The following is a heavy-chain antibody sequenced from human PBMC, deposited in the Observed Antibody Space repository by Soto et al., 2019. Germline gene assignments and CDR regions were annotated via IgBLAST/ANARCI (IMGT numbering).Heavy chain of an antibody. Sequence: SETLSLTCTVSGGSISNYYWSWIRQSVEKRLEWIGRVSSTGSSYYNPSLKSRVTISVDTSKNQVSLNLTSVTAADTAVYYCARGVPAAGTDWFDPWGQGTLVTVPQ. D-gene: IGHD6-13*01. V-gene: IGHV4-4*07. CDR1: GGSISNYY. CDR2: VSSTGSS. J-gene: IGHJ5*02. CDR3: ARGVPAAGTDWFDP.